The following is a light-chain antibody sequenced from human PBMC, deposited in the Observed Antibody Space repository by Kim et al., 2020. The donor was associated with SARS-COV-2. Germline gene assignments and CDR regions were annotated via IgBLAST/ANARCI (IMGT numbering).Light chain of an antibody. V-gene: IGKV3-15*01. CDR2: GAS. CDR3: QHYNNRPPYT. Sequence: SPGEGATLSCRASQSVSTYLAWYQHKPGQAPRLLIYGASTRAAGIPARFSGSGSGTEFTLTISSLQSEDSAIYYCQHYNNRPPYTFGQGTKVEIK. J-gene: IGKJ2*01. CDR1: QSVSTY.